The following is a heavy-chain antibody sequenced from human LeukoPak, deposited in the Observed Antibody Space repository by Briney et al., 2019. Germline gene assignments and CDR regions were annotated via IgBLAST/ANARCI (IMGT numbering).Heavy chain of an antibody. CDR1: RFTFSSYW. CDR2: IKQDGSEK. V-gene: IGHV3-7*01. CDR3: ARGYDSSGYYYVYYYYYMDV. D-gene: IGHD3-22*01. J-gene: IGHJ6*03. Sequence: GGSLRLSCAASRFTFSSYWMSWVRQAPGKGLEWVANIKQDGSEKYYVDSVKGRFTISRDNAKNSLYLQMNSLRAEDTAVYYCARGYDSSGYYYVYYYYYMDVWGKGTTVTVSS.